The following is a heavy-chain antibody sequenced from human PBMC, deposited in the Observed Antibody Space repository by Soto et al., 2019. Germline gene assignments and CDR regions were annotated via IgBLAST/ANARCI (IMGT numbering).Heavy chain of an antibody. Sequence: PGGSLRLSCAASGFIFDDFTMHWVRLLPGKGLQWVSYINWDGRITMYADSVKGRFTISRDNAKNSVSLQMNTLRVEDTAVYYCAREDSIIIPAVSDFWGQGALVTVSS. D-gene: IGHD2-2*01. V-gene: IGHV3-20*04. J-gene: IGHJ4*02. CDR3: AREDSIIIPAVSDF. CDR2: INWDGRIT. CDR1: GFIFDDFT.